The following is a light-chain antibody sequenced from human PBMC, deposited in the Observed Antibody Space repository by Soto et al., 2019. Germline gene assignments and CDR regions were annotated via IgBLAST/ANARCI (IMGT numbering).Light chain of an antibody. CDR3: QKYSSVPV. CDR1: QGIRNF. J-gene: IGKJ3*01. CDR2: AAS. V-gene: IGKV1-27*01. Sequence: DIKMTQSPTSLSASVGDRVTITCRASQGIRNFVAWYQQKPGKPPKLLIYAASTLQSGVPSRFGGSGSGTDFTLTINSLQPEDVATYSCQKYSSVPVFGPGTKVEI.